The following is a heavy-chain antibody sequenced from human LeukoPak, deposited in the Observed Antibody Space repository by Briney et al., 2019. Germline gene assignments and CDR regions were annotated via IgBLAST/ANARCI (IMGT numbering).Heavy chain of an antibody. V-gene: IGHV3-11*01. CDR1: GLTFSDYY. CDR3: ARTSPRGAGAPGY. J-gene: IGHJ4*02. Sequence: GGSLRLSCAASGLTFSDYYMIWIRQAPGKGLEWVSYISGSGSTIYYADSVKGRFTISRDNAKNSLYLQMNSLRAEDTAVYYCARTSPRGAGAPGYWGQGTLVTVSS. D-gene: IGHD3-10*01. CDR2: ISGSGSTI.